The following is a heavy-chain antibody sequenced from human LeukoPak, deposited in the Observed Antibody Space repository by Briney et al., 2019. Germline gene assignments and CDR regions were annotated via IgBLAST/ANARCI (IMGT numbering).Heavy chain of an antibody. J-gene: IGHJ3*02. CDR1: GYTFTRYG. Sequence: ASVKVSCKASGYTFTRYGISWVRQAPGQGLEWMGWISAYNGNTNYAQKLQGRVTMTTDTSTSTACMELRSLRSDDTAVYYCARDDGDDAFDIWGQGTMVTVSS. CDR2: ISAYNGNT. D-gene: IGHD4-17*01. V-gene: IGHV1-18*01. CDR3: ARDDGDDAFDI.